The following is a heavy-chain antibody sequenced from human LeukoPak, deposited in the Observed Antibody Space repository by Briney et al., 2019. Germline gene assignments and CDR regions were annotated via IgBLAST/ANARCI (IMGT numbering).Heavy chain of an antibody. J-gene: IGHJ6*02. CDR3: ARGQVRGAYYGMDV. CDR1: GYTFTGYY. D-gene: IGHD3-10*01. CDR2: INHNSGGT. Sequence: ASVKVSCKASGYTFTGYYMHWVRQAPGQGLEWMGRINHNSGGTNYAQKFQGRVTMTRDTSISTAYMELSRLRSDDTAVYYCARGQVRGAYYGMDVWGQGTTVTVSS. V-gene: IGHV1-2*06.